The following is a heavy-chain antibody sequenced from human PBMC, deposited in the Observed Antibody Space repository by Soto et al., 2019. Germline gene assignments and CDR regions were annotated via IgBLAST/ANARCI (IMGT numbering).Heavy chain of an antibody. V-gene: IGHV4-59*01. D-gene: IGHD3-9*01. CDR2: IYYSGST. CDR3: ARERDYDILTGYYKRGENYFDY. J-gene: IGHJ4*02. CDR1: GGSISSYY. Sequence: SETLSLTCTVSGGSISSYYWSWIRQPPGKGLEWIGYIYYSGSTNYNPSLKSRVTRSVETSKNQFSLKLSSVTAADTAVYYCARERDYDILTGYYKRGENYFDYWGQGTLVTVSS.